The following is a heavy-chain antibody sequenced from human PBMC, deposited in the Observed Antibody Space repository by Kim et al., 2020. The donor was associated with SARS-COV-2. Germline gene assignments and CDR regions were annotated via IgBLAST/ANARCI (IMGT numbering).Heavy chain of an antibody. V-gene: IGHV1-2*02. Sequence: ASVKVSCKTSGYTFTDYYLHWVRQAPGQGLEWMGWINPNNGSTNSAQKFHGRVTMTRDTSTNTAYMELRSLISDDTAVYYCARVNILVVAGPAEYFHHWGQGTLVTVSS. CDR2: INPNNGST. CDR3: ARVNILVVAGPAEYFHH. J-gene: IGHJ1*01. D-gene: IGHD2-15*01. CDR1: GYTFTDYY.